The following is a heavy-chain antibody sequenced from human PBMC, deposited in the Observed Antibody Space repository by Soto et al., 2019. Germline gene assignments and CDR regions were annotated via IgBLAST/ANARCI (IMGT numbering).Heavy chain of an antibody. CDR1: GGSISSYY. V-gene: IGHV4-59*01. J-gene: IGHJ4*02. Sequence: SETLSLTCTVSGGSISSYYWSWIRQPPGKGLEWIGYIYKSGSTNYKSSLKSRVTTSVDTSKNQFSLKLSSVTAADTAVYYCARGPDYDYVWGSYRYMFWGQGTLVTVSS. CDR2: IYKSGST. CDR3: ARGPDYDYVWGSYRYMF. D-gene: IGHD3-16*02.